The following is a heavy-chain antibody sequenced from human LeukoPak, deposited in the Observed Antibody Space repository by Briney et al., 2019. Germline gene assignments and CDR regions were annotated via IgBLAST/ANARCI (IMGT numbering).Heavy chain of an antibody. CDR1: GYGFTSYW. D-gene: IGHD5-18*01. Sequence: GESLKISCKGSGYGFTSYWIGWVRQMPGKGLEWMGIIYPGDSDTRYTPSFQGQVTISADKSISTAYLQWSSLKASDTAMYYCATRGYSYGKPFDYWGQGTLVTVSS. V-gene: IGHV5-51*01. J-gene: IGHJ4*02. CDR2: IYPGDSDT. CDR3: ATRGYSYGKPFDY.